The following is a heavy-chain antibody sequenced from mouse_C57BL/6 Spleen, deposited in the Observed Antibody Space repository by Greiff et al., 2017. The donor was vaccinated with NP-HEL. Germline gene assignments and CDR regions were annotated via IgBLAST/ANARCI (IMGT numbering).Heavy chain of an antibody. Sequence: VQLQQSGPELVKPGASVKISCKASGYAFSSSWMNWVKQRPGKGLEWIGRIYPGDGDTNYNGKFKGKATLTADKSSSTAYMQLSSLTSEDSAVYFCASAGSSFSFDYWGQGTTLTVSS. CDR2: IYPGDGDT. CDR3: ASAGSSFSFDY. V-gene: IGHV1-82*01. D-gene: IGHD1-1*01. J-gene: IGHJ2*01. CDR1: GYAFSSSW.